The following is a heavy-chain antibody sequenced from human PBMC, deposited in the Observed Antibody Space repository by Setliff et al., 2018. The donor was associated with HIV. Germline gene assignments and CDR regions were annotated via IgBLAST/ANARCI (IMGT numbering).Heavy chain of an antibody. J-gene: IGHJ6*03. V-gene: IGHV4-39*07. D-gene: IGHD3-10*01. CDR1: GGSISSSSYY. Sequence: SETLSLTCTVSGGSISSSSYYWGWIRQPPGKGLEWIGSIYYNGSANYIPPLKSRVAMSVDTSKNQFSLKLSSVTAADTAVYYCARLGSYMDVWGKGTTVTVSS. CDR2: IYYNGSA. CDR3: ARLGSYMDV.